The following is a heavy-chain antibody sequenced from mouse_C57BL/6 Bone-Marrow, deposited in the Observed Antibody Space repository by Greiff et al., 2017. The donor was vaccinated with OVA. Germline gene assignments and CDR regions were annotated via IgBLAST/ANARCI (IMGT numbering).Heavy chain of an antibody. CDR2: IYPGDGDT. V-gene: IGHV1-82*01. J-gene: IGHJ2*01. CDR1: GYAFSSSW. CDR3: ARERVGQGY. D-gene: IGHD3-3*01. Sequence: QVQLQQSGPELVKPGASVKISCKASGYAFSSSWMNWVKQRPGKGLEWIGRIYPGDGDTNYNGKFKGKATLTADKSSSTAYMQLSSLTSEDSAVYFCARERVGQGYWGQGTTLTVSS.